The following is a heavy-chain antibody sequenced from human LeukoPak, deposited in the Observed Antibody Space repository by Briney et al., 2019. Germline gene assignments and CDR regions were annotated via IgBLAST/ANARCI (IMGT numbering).Heavy chain of an antibody. J-gene: IGHJ4*02. CDR3: AKAGIGVVGYFDY. V-gene: IGHV3-23*01. CDR2: IRGSGGGT. Sequence: GGSLRLSCATSGFTFSNYWMSWVRQAPGKGLEWVSAIRGSGGGTYYADSVKGRFTISRDNSKNTLYLQMNSLRDEDTALYYCAKAGIGVVGYFDYWGQGTLVTVSS. CDR1: GFTFSNYW. D-gene: IGHD6-19*01.